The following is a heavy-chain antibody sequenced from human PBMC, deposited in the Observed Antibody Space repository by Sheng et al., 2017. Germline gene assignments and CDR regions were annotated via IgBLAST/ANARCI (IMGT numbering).Heavy chain of an antibody. CDR2: ISSSGSTI. CDR3: ARGQGPGRALLDN. Sequence: EVQLVESGGGLIQPGGSLRLSCAGSGFTFSSYEMNWVRQAPGEGLEWVSYISSSGSTIDYAESVKGRFTISRDNAKTSLYLQMNSLRAEDTAVYYCARGQGPGRALLDNWGQGTLVTVSS. J-gene: IGHJ4*02. CDR1: GFTFSSYE. V-gene: IGHV3-48*03.